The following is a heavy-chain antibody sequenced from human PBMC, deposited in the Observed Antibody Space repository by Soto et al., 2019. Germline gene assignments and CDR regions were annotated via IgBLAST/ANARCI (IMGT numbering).Heavy chain of an antibody. D-gene: IGHD2-2*01. CDR2: ISYDGNNK. CDR3: EKCSSTSCHLGSDY. J-gene: IGHJ4*02. Sequence: QVQLVESGGGVVQPGRSRRLSCAASGFTFSNYAMNWIRQAPGRGLEWVALISYDGNNKYYTDSVKGRITISKDNFKSALYLQMNSLRPEDTALYYYEKCSSTSCHLGSDYWGQGTLVTVSS. CDR1: GFTFSNYA. V-gene: IGHV3-30-3*01.